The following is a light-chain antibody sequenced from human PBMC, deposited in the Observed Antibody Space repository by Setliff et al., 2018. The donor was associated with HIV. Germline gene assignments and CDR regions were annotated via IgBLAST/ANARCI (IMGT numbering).Light chain of an antibody. CDR3: SSYTSTSTLFV. CDR1: SSDVGGYNY. J-gene: IGLJ1*01. CDR2: DVS. Sequence: QPALTQPASVSGSPGQSITISCTGTSSDVGGYNYVSWYQRHPGKAPKLRIYDVSNRPSGVSNRFSGSKSGNTASLTISGLQAEDEADYYCSSYTSTSTLFVFGTGTKVTVL. V-gene: IGLV2-14*03.